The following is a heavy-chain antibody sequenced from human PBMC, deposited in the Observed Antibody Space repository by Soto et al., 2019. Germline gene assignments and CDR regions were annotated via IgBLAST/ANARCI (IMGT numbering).Heavy chain of an antibody. J-gene: IGHJ1*01. CDR2: INHRGSP. D-gene: IGHD3-9*01. CDR3: ARGPLYYDILTGYPESEYFHH. V-gene: IGHV4-34*01. CDR1: GGSFSGYF. Sequence: SETLSLTCAVYGGSFSGYFWSWIRQPPGKGLEWIGEINHRGSPNYNSSLKSRVTISVDTSRNQFSLKLSSLTAADTAVYYCARGPLYYDILTGYPESEYFHHWGQGTLVTVSS.